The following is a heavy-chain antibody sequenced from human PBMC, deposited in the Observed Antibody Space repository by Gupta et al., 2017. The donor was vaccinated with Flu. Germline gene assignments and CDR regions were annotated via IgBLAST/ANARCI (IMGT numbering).Heavy chain of an antibody. Sequence: QVQLQESGPGLVKPSETLSLICTVSGESITTYFWSWIRQSPGKGLDWIGFVYHSGTTNFNPSFKSRVAMSVDVSKSQLSLNLRSVSAADTAMYYCVRVSGDYTAFDTWGPGTMVTVAS. J-gene: IGHJ3*02. CDR1: GESITTYF. V-gene: IGHV4-59*01. CDR3: VRVSGDYTAFDT. D-gene: IGHD4-4*01. CDR2: VYHSGTT.